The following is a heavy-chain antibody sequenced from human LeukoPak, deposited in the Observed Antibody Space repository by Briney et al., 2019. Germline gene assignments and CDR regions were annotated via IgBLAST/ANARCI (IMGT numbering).Heavy chain of an antibody. CDR3: GKDPNGNFIGAFDF. CDR2: IVGSGVST. CDR1: GIIFSNYA. D-gene: IGHD4-23*01. Sequence: PGGSLRLSCKASGIIFSNYAMNWVRQAPGKGLEWVSGIVGSGVSTYYRDSVKGRFTISRDNSKGTLYLQMDSLRVEDTAVYYCGKDPNGNFIGAFDFWGQGTMVTVSS. J-gene: IGHJ3*01. V-gene: IGHV3-23*01.